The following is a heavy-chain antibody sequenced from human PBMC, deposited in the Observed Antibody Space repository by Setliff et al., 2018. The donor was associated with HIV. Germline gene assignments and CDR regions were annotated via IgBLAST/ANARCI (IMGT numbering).Heavy chain of an antibody. Sequence: ASVKVSCKASGYTFTSYDISWVRQAPGQGLEWMGWISAYNGNTNYAQKLQGRVTMTTDTATSTAYMELRSLRSDDTAVYYCAREIGDYYDSSGYYPPTDYYYGMDVWGQGTTVTVSS. D-gene: IGHD3-22*01. CDR2: ISAYNGNT. V-gene: IGHV1-18*01. CDR3: AREIGDYYDSSGYYPPTDYYYGMDV. J-gene: IGHJ6*02. CDR1: GYTFTSYD.